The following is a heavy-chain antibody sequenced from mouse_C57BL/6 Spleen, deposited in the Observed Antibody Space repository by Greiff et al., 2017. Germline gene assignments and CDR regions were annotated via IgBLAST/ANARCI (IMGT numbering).Heavy chain of an antibody. CDR2: IRSKSNNYAT. Sequence: EVQLVESGGGLVQPTGSLKLSCAASGFSFNTYAMNWVRQAPGKGLEWVARIRSKSNNYATYYADSVKDRFTISRDDSESMLYLQMNNLKTEDTSMYYCVRHGLLRSYAMDYWGQGTSVTVSS. V-gene: IGHV10-1*01. CDR1: GFSFNTYA. CDR3: VRHGLLRSYAMDY. D-gene: IGHD1-1*01. J-gene: IGHJ4*01.